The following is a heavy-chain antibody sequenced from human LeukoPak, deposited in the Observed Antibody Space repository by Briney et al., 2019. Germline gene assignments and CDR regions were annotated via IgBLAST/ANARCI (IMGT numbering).Heavy chain of an antibody. J-gene: IGHJ5*02. D-gene: IGHD2-8*01. CDR1: GYTFASYG. CDR2: ISVYSGDT. V-gene: IGHV1-18*01. CDR3: ARDGWSLGP. Sequence: ASVKVSCKASGYTFASYGVSWVRQAPGQGPEWMAWISVYSGDTKNAQKFQDRVTLTADTSTSTVYMELRSLRSDDTAVYYCARDGWSLGPWGQGTLVTVSS.